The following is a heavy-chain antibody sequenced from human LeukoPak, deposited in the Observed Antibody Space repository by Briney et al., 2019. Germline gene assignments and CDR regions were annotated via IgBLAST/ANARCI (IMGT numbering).Heavy chain of an antibody. CDR3: AKDRPAVHFDY. CDR1: GYTFTSYY. Sequence: AAGKVSCKASGYTFTSYYMHWVRQAPGQGLEWMGIINSNSGSTTYAQKFQGRVTMTRDTSTRTVYMELSSLRSEDTAVYYCAKDRPAVHFDYWGQGTLVTV. D-gene: IGHD6-6*01. V-gene: IGHV1-46*01. CDR2: INSNSGST. J-gene: IGHJ4*02.